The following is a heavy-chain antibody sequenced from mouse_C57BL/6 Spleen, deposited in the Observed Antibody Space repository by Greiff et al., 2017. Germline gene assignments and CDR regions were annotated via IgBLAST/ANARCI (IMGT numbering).Heavy chain of an antibody. D-gene: IGHD1-1*01. V-gene: IGHV5-16*01. CDR2: INYDGSST. CDR3: ARGHYYGSSYGYFDV. Sequence: EVQVVESEGGLVQPGSSMKLSCTASGFPFSDYYMAWVRQVPEKVLEWVANINYDGSSTYYLASLKSRFIISSDNAKNILYLQMSSLKSEDTATYYCARGHYYGSSYGYFDVWGTGTTVTVSS. J-gene: IGHJ1*03. CDR1: GFPFSDYY.